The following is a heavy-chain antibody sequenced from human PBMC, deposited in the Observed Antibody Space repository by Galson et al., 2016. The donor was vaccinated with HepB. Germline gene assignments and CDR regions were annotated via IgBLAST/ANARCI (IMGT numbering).Heavy chain of an antibody. D-gene: IGHD1-26*01. Sequence: SLRLSCAASGFIFSDHYMDWVRQAPGKGLEWLGRSKNKANGYTTEYAASVEGRFTISGDDSKKSLYLQMNSLKIEDTAVYYCARWQSGSPVNWGQGTLVTVSS. CDR3: ARWQSGSPVN. V-gene: IGHV3-72*01. CDR2: SKNKANGYTT. CDR1: GFIFSDHY. J-gene: IGHJ4*02.